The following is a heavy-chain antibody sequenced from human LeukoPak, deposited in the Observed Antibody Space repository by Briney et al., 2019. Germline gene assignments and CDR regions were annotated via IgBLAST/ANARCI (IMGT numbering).Heavy chain of an antibody. D-gene: IGHD6-13*01. Sequence: SETLSLTCTVSRDSISGFYWNWIRQPPGKGLEWLGYVFYNGNSDYNPSLKSRVSISADMSKNLLSLKLTSVTAADTAVYYCARAHSNNWHIDYWGQGTLVTVSS. CDR2: VFYNGNS. V-gene: IGHV4-59*01. CDR1: RDSISGFY. J-gene: IGHJ4*02. CDR3: ARAHSNNWHIDY.